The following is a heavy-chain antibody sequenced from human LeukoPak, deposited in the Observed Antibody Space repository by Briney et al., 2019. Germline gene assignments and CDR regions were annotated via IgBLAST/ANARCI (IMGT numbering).Heavy chain of an antibody. Sequence: SETLSLTCTVSGGSISSYYWSWIRQPAGKGLEWIGRINTSGSSNYKSSLKSRVTMSVDTSKKQFSLKVNSVTAADTAVYYRARDSKVFNYYMDVWGKGTAVTVSS. CDR1: GGSISSYY. CDR2: INTSGSS. V-gene: IGHV4-4*07. CDR3: ARDSKVFNYYMDV. D-gene: IGHD3-3*01. J-gene: IGHJ6*03.